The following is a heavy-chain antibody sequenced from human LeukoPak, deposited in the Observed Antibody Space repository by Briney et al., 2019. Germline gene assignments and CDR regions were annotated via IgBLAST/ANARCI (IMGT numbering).Heavy chain of an antibody. CDR3: ARVGTPKHYYYDSSGYYDY. CDR2: IYYSGGT. Sequence: PSETLSLTCTVSGGSISSYYWSWIRQPPGKGLEWIGYIYYSGGTNYNPSLKSRVTISVDTSKNQFSLKLSSVTAADTAVYYCARVGTPKHYYYDSSGYYDYWGQGTLVTVSS. D-gene: IGHD3-22*01. V-gene: IGHV4-59*01. J-gene: IGHJ4*02. CDR1: GGSISSYY.